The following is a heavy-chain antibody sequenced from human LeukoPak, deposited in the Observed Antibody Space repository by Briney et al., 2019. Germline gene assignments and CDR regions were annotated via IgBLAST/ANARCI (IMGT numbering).Heavy chain of an antibody. D-gene: IGHD1-26*01. CDR2: ISGSAGST. J-gene: IGHJ4*02. V-gene: IGHV3-23*01. Sequence: PGGSLRLSCAASGFTLSSYAMSWVRQAPGKGLEWVSLISGSAGSTYYADSVKGRFTISRDITKNTLYLQMNSMRAEDTAVYYCAKEWRAVGATFPLDYWGQGTLSPSPQ. CDR3: AKEWRAVGATFPLDY. CDR1: GFTLSSYA.